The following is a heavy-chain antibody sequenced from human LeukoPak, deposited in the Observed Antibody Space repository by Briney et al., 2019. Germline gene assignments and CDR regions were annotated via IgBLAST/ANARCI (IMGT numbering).Heavy chain of an antibody. J-gene: IGHJ4*02. CDR3: AREGGYYDSSGYFFHFDY. V-gene: IGHV1-69*13. CDR2: IIPIFGTA. CDR1: GGTFSSYA. D-gene: IGHD3-22*01. Sequence: ASVRVSCKASGGTFSSYAISWVRQAPGQGLEWMGGIIPIFGTANYAQKFQGRVTITADESTSTAYMELSSLRSEDTAVYYCAREGGYYDSSGYFFHFDYWGQGTLVTVSS.